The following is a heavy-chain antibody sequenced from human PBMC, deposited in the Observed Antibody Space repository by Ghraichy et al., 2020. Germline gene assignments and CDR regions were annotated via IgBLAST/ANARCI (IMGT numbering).Heavy chain of an antibody. Sequence: GGSLRLSCAASGFTFSSYAMSWVRQAPGKGLEWVSAISGSGGSTYYADSVKGRFTISRDNSKNTLYLQMNSLRAEDTAVYYCASLRGARWDFWSGYYTGAFDYWGQGTLVTVSS. D-gene: IGHD3-3*01. J-gene: IGHJ4*02. CDR1: GFTFSSYA. V-gene: IGHV3-23*01. CDR2: ISGSGGST. CDR3: ASLRGARWDFWSGYYTGAFDY.